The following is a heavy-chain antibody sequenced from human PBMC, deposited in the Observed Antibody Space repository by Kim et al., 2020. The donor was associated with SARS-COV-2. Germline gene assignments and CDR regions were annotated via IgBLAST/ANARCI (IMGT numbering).Heavy chain of an antibody. CDR2: ITGDGTTT. J-gene: IGHJ4*01. CDR3: ARDFFYSIDY. CDR1: GFTFTPTW. V-gene: IGHV3-74*03. D-gene: IGHD2-21*01. Sequence: GGSLRLSCAASGFTFTPTWMHWVRQAPGKGLVWVSRITGDGTTTYADSVKGRFTISSDNAKNTLYLQMDNLRAEDTAVYYWARDFFYSIDYWGQGALVTV.